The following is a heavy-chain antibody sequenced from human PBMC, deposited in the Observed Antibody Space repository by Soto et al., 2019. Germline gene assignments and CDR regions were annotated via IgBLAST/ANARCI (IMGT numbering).Heavy chain of an antibody. J-gene: IGHJ4*02. CDR3: ARDSAFEYSSSGRIFDS. CDR1: GYTFTGYY. CDR2: INPNSGGT. D-gene: IGHD6-6*01. Sequence: ASVKVSCKASGYTFTGYYMHWVRQAPGQGLEWMGWINPNSGGTNYAQNLQGRVTMTTETSTSTAYMELRSLRSDDTAVYYCARDSAFEYSSSGRIFDSWGQGILVTVSS. V-gene: IGHV1-2*02.